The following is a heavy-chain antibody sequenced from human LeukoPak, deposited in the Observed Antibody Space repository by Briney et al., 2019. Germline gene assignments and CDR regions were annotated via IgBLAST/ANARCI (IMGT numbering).Heavy chain of an antibody. Sequence: SETLSLTCAVSGYSISSGDYWVWIRQPPGKGLEWIGSIYHSGRTFYNASLKSRVTVSVDTSKNQFSLKLTSVTAADTAVYYCARLPSSSVLFDLWGQGTLVTVSS. CDR1: GYSISSGDY. V-gene: IGHV4-38-2*01. J-gene: IGHJ4*02. CDR3: ARLPSSSVLFDL. CDR2: IYHSGRT. D-gene: IGHD6-6*01.